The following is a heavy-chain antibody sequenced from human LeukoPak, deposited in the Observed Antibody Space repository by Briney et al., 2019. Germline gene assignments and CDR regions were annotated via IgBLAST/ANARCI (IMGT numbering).Heavy chain of an antibody. J-gene: IGHJ3*02. CDR2: IYYSGST. V-gene: IGHV4-30-4*08. Sequence: PSQTLSLTCTVSGGSISSGDYYWSWIRQPPGKGLEWIGYIYYSGSTYYNPSLKSRVTISVDTSKNQFSLKLSSVTAADTAVYYCARETPERGTSSANAFDIWGQGTMVTVSS. CDR1: GGSISSGDYY. CDR3: ARETPERGTSSANAFDI. D-gene: IGHD2-2*01.